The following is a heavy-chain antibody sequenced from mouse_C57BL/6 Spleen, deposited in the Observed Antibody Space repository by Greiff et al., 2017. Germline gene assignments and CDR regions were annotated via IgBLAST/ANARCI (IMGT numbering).Heavy chain of an antibody. V-gene: IGHV5-16*01. Sequence: EVKLMESKGGLVQPGSSMKLSCTASGFTFSDYYMAWVRQVPEKGLEWVANINYDGSSTYYLDSLKSRFIISRDNAKNILYLQMSSLKSEDTATYYCARGNYAMDYWGQGTSVTVSS. J-gene: IGHJ4*01. CDR3: ARGNYAMDY. CDR2: INYDGSST. CDR1: GFTFSDYY.